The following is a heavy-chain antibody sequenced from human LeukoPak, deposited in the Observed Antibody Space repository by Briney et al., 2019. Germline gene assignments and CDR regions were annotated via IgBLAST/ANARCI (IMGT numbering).Heavy chain of an antibody. CDR3: ARESITLIGAVLTTEGSGFDY. Sequence: PGGSLRLSCVASGFTFSNHWMTWVRQAPGKGLEWVANINQDGSQKYDVDSVEGRFTISRDNAKKSLYLQMSSLRAEDTAVYYCARESITLIGAVLTTEGSGFDYWGQGTLVTVPS. CDR1: GFTFSNHW. CDR2: INQDGSQK. V-gene: IGHV3-7*01. D-gene: IGHD3-22*01. J-gene: IGHJ4*02.